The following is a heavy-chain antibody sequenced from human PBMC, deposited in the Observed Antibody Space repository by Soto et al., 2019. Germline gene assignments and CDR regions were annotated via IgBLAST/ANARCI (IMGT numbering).Heavy chain of an antibody. Sequence: EVQLLESGGALFKLGGSLSLPCEALGLPFRGIPMGWVAKVQGKGLEWVSAISGSGGSTYYADSVKGRFTISRDNSKNTLYLQMNSLRAEDTAVYYCANRGSGGSVDLWGQGTLVTVSS. CDR3: ANRGSGGSVDL. V-gene: IGHV3-23*01. CDR2: ISGSGGST. D-gene: IGHD2-15*01. CDR1: GLPFRGIP. J-gene: IGHJ5*02.